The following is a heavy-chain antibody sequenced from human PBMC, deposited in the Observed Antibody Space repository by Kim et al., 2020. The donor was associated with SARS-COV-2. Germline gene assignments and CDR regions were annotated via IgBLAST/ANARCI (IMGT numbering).Heavy chain of an antibody. CDR1: GFTFDDYA. CDR3: AKDMGQEREPHHSYYYG. D-gene: IGHD1-26*01. Sequence: GGSLRLSCAASGFTFDDYAMHWVRQAPGKGLEWVSGISWNSGSIGYADSVKGRFTISRDNAKNSLYLQMNSLRAEDTAVYYCAKDMGQEREPHHSYYYG. CDR2: ISWNSGSI. V-gene: IGHV3-9*01. J-gene: IGHJ6*01.